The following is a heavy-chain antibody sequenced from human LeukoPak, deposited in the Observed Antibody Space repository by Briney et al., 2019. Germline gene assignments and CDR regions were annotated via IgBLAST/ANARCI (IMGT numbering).Heavy chain of an antibody. Sequence: GGSLRLSCAASGFTFSTYAMSWVRQAPGKGLDWVSAISDGGSDTHYADSVKGRFTISRDNSKNTLYLQMNSLRAEDTAVYYCAKALYGDYGRFDYWGQGTLVTVSS. CDR2: ISDGGSDT. D-gene: IGHD4-17*01. CDR3: AKALYGDYGRFDY. V-gene: IGHV3-23*01. CDR1: GFTFSTYA. J-gene: IGHJ4*02.